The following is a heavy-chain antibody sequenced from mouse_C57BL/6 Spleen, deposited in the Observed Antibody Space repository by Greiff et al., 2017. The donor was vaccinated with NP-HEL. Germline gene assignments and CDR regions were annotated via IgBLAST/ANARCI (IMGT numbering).Heavy chain of an antibody. V-gene: IGHV3-2*02. CDR1: GYSITSDYA. Sequence: EVQRVESGPGLVKPSQSLSLTCTVTGYSITSDYAWNWLRQFPGNKLEWMGYISYSGSTRYNPSLKSRISITRDTSKNQFFLQLNSVTTEDTATYYCAKGNSPMEMDYWGQGTSVTVSS. D-gene: IGHD2-1*01. CDR2: ISYSGST. J-gene: IGHJ4*01. CDR3: AKGNSPMEMDY.